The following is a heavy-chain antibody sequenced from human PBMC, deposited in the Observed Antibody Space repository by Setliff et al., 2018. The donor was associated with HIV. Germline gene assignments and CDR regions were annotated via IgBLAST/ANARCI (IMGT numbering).Heavy chain of an antibody. D-gene: IGHD1-26*01. J-gene: IGHJ5*02. V-gene: IGHV5-51*01. Sequence: PGESLKISCKGSGYSFTNYWIGWVRQMPGKGLEWMGIIYPGDSDIQYSPSLQGQVTISADKSTSTAFLQWSSLKASDTAMYYCARRPYYDVRIDPWGQGTLVTVSS. CDR2: IYPGDSDI. CDR3: ARRPYYDVRIDP. CDR1: GYSFTNYW.